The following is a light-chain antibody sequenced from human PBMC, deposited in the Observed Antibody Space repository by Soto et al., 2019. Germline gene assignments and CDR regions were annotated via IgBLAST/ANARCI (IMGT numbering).Light chain of an antibody. CDR3: QQYNSYPWT. Sequence: DIQMTQSPSTLSASVGDRVTITCRASQSISSRLAWDQQKPGKAPKLLIYKASSLESGVPSRFSGSGSGTDFTLTISSLQPDDFATYYCQQYNSYPWTFGQGTKVEIK. J-gene: IGKJ1*01. CDR1: QSISSR. CDR2: KAS. V-gene: IGKV1-5*03.